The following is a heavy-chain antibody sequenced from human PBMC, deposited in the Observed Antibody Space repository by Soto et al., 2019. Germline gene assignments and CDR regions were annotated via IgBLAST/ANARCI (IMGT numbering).Heavy chain of an antibody. CDR3: ARSDGRY. V-gene: IGHV4-39*07. CDR2: IYHTGNA. CDR1: GDSISNSRFY. Sequence: PSETLSLTCSVSGDSISNSRFYWAWIRQPPGEGLEWIGSIYHTGNAYYNPSLKSRVTIFVDTSKNQFSLKLSSVTAADTAVYYCARSDGRYWGQGTLVTVSS. J-gene: IGHJ4*02.